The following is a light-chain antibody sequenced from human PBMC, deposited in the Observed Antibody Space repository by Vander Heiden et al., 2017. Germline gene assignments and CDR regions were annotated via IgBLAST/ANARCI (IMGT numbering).Light chain of an antibody. CDR1: NIGSTS. J-gene: IGLJ2*01. V-gene: IGLV3-21*02. CDR3: QVWDSSSDHVV. Sequence: SYVLTQPPSVSVAPGQTARLTCGGNNIGSTSVHWYQQKPGQAPVLVVSDASDRPSGIPERFSGSNSGNTATLTISRVEAGDEADYYCQVWDSSSDHVVFGGGTKLTGL. CDR2: DAS.